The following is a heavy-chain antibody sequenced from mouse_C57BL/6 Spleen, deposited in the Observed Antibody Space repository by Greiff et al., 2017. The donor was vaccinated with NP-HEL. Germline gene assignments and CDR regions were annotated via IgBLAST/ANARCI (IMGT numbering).Heavy chain of an antibody. CDR1: GYTFTEYT. D-gene: IGHD1-1*01. Sequence: VKLMESGAELVKPGASVKLSCKASGYTFTEYTIHWVKQRSGQGLEWIGWFYPGSGSIKYNEKFKDKATLTADKSSSTVYMELSRLTSEDSAVYFCARHDYYGSSLYYAMDYWGQGTSVTVSS. J-gene: IGHJ4*01. CDR3: ARHDYYGSSLYYAMDY. CDR2: FYPGSGSI. V-gene: IGHV1-62-2*01.